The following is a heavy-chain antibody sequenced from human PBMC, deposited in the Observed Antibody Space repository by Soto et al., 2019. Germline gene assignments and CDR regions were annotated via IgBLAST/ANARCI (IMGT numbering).Heavy chain of an antibody. J-gene: IGHJ4*02. V-gene: IGHV1-18*01. CDR2: ISNYNGNT. CDR3: ARTHGELRGSGSNEY. CDR1: GYTFTAYG. D-gene: IGHD3-10*01. Sequence: QVQLVQSGTEMKKPGASVKVSCKASGYTFTAYGINWVRQAPGQGLEWMGWISNYNGNTIYAQRLQGRVTMTTVTSTTTAYMELRCLRSDDTAVYYCARTHGELRGSGSNEYWGQGTLVTVSS.